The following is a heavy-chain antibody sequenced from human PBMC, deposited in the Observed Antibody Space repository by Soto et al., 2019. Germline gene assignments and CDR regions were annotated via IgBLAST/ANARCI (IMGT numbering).Heavy chain of an antibody. CDR3: AREGCGGGSCYSGSCDMDV. D-gene: IGHD2-15*01. V-gene: IGHV3-30-3*01. J-gene: IGHJ6*02. Sequence: QVQLVESGGGVVQPGRSLRLSCAASGFTFSSYGMHWVRQAPDKGLEWVAFISYDGSDKSYAYSVKGRFTISRDNSKITVYLQMNSLSTEDMAVYYCAREGCGGGSCYSGSCDMDVWGQGTTVTVSS. CDR1: GFTFSSYG. CDR2: ISYDGSDK.